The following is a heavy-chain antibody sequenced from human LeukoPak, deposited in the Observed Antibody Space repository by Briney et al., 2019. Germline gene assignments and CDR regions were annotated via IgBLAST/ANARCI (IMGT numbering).Heavy chain of an antibody. CDR2: ISYDGSGQ. V-gene: IGHV3-30*04. Sequence: GGSLRLSCAASGFTFSSYAMHWVRQAPGKGLEWVALISYDGSGQYYTESVKGRFTISRDNARNSLYLQMSSLRAEDTAVYYCARALYYDILTGYQTHTYYFDYWGQGTLVTVSS. CDR3: ARALYYDILTGYQTHTYYFDY. J-gene: IGHJ4*02. CDR1: GFTFSSYA. D-gene: IGHD3-9*01.